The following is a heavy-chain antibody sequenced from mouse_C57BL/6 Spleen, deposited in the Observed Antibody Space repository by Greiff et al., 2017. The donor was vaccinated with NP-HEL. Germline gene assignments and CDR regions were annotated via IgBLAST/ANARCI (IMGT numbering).Heavy chain of an antibody. CDR1: GFTITDYY. V-gene: IGHV14-2*01. D-gene: IGHD2-3*01. CDR3: ARGGYYRYYFDY. CDR2: IDPEDGET. Sequence: DVQLQESGAELVKPGASVKLSCTASGFTITDYYMHWVKQRTEQGLEWIGRIDPEDGETKYAPKFQGKATITADTSSTTAYLQLSSLTSEDTAVYDCARGGYYRYYFDYWGQGTTLTVSS. J-gene: IGHJ2*01.